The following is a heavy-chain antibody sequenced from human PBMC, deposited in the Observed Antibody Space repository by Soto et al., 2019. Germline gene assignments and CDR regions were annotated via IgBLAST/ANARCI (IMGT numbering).Heavy chain of an antibody. CDR1: GYTFTSYG. D-gene: IGHD6-13*01. Sequence: QVQLVQSGAEVKKPGASVKVSCKASGYTFTSYGISWVRQAPGQGLEWMGWISAYNGNTNHAHKHQGRVTMTTDTSTSTAYMELRSLRSNDTAMYYCARDLEAGNCDYWGQGTLVTVSS. CDR3: ARDLEAGNCDY. CDR2: ISAYNGNT. J-gene: IGHJ4*02. V-gene: IGHV1-18*01.